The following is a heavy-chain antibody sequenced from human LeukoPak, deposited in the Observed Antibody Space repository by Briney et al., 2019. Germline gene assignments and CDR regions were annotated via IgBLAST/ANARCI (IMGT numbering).Heavy chain of an antibody. D-gene: IGHD3-22*01. CDR2: ISGSGGST. Sequence: GGTLRLSCAASGFTFSSYGMSWVRQAPGKGLEWVSAISGSGGSTYYADSVKGRFTISRDNSKNTLYLQMNSLRAEDTAVYYCAKDRYYDSSGLPTFDYWGQGTLVTVSS. CDR1: GFTFSSYG. CDR3: AKDRYYDSSGLPTFDY. V-gene: IGHV3-23*01. J-gene: IGHJ4*02.